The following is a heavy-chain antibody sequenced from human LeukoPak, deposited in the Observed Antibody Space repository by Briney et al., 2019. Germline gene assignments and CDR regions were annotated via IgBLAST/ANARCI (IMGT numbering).Heavy chain of an antibody. Sequence: SQTLSLTCTVSGGSISSGGYYWSWIRQPPGKGLEWIGEINHSGSTNYNPSLKSRVTISVDTSKNQFSLKLSSVTAADTAVYYCARANVGSSSWGAIFDIWGQGTMVTVSS. V-gene: IGHV4-30-2*01. J-gene: IGHJ3*02. CDR1: GGSISSGGYY. CDR3: ARANVGSSSWGAIFDI. CDR2: INHSGST. D-gene: IGHD6-13*01.